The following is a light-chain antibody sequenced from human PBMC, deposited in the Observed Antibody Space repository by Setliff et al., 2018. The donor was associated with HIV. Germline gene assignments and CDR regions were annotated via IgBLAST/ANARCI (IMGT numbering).Light chain of an antibody. J-gene: IGLJ1*01. CDR1: TSDVGGYNF. V-gene: IGLV2-11*01. Sequence: QSALTQPRSVSGSPGPSVTISCTGTTSDVGGYNFVSWYQHHPGKAPKLMIYDVIKRPSGVPDRFSGSKSGNTASLTISGLQAEDEADYYCCSYAGSHTFVFGTGTKVTVL. CDR2: DVI. CDR3: CSYAGSHTFV.